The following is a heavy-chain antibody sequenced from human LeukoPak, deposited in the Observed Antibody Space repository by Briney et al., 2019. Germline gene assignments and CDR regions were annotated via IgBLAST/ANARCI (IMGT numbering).Heavy chain of an antibody. J-gene: IGHJ4*02. CDR1: GFTFSSYA. Sequence: PGGSLRVSCAASGFTFSSYAMSWVRQAPGKGLEWVSAISGSGGSTYYADSVKGRFTISRDNSKNTLYLQMNSLRAEDTAVYYCAKVRRLWFGELSHWGQGTLVTVSS. CDR2: ISGSGGST. CDR3: AKVRRLWFGELSH. V-gene: IGHV3-23*01. D-gene: IGHD3-10*01.